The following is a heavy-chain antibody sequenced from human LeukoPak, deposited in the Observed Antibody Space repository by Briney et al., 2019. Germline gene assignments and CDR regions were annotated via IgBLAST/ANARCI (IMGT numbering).Heavy chain of an antibody. Sequence: GGSLRLSCAASGFTSSSYGMHWVRQAPGKGLEWVAFIRYDGTNKYYADSVKGRFTISRDNSKNTLWLQMNSLRAEDTAVYYCAKYPGSSWYDNWFDPWGQGTLVTVSS. V-gene: IGHV3-30*02. CDR3: AKYPGSSWYDNWFDP. CDR2: IRYDGTNK. CDR1: GFTSSSYG. J-gene: IGHJ5*02. D-gene: IGHD6-13*01.